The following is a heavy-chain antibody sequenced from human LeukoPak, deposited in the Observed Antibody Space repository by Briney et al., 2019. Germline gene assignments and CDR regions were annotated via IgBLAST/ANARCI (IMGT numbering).Heavy chain of an antibody. CDR3: ARHLGFSYGETDALDI. CDR2: IYYSGST. Sequence: PGGSLRLSCTVSGGSISSSYWSWIRQPPGKGLEWIACIYYSGSTNYNSSLKSRVTISVDTSKNEFSLKLSSVTAADTAVYYCARHLGFSYGETDALDIWGQGTTVAVSS. CDR1: GGSISSSY. J-gene: IGHJ3*02. V-gene: IGHV4-59*08. D-gene: IGHD5-18*01.